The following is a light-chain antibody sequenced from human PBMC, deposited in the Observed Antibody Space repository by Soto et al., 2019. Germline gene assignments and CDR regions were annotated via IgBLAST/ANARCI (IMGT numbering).Light chain of an antibody. CDR2: GAS. CDR3: QQRSNWPPIT. CDR1: RNVGSK. Sequence: EIVMTQSPATLSVSPGERATLSCRASRNVGSKLAWYMQKPGQSPRLLISGASTRAADFPARFSGSGSGTDFTLTINSLEPEDFAVYYCQQRSNWPPITFGQGTRLEI. J-gene: IGKJ5*01. V-gene: IGKV3-15*01.